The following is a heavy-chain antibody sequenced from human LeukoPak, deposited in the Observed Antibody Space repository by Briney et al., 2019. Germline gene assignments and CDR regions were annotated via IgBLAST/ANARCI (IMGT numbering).Heavy chain of an antibody. CDR3: ARYYGRGKLYYYYMDV. D-gene: IGHD3-10*02. J-gene: IGHJ6*03. CDR2: INWNGGST. CDR1: GFTFDDYG. Sequence: RAGGSLRLSCAASGFTFDDYGMSWVRQAPGKGLEWVSGINWNGGSTGYADSVKGRFTISRDNAKNSLYLQMNSLRAEDTAVYYCARYYGRGKLYYYYMDVWGKGTTVTISS. V-gene: IGHV3-20*04.